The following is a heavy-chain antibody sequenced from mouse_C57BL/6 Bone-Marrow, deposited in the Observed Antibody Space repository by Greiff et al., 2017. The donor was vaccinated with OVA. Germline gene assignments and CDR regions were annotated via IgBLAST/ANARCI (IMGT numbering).Heavy chain of an antibody. CDR3: ARGGVSNYNFDY. D-gene: IGHD2-5*01. CDR1: GFTFSDYG. Sequence: DVMLVESGGGLVKPGGSLKLSCAASGFTFSDYGMHWVRQAPEKGLEWVAYISSGSSTIYYADTVKGRFTISRDNAKNTLFLQMTSLRSEDTAMYDCARGGVSNYNFDYWGQGTTLTVSS. J-gene: IGHJ2*01. V-gene: IGHV5-17*01. CDR2: ISSGSSTI.